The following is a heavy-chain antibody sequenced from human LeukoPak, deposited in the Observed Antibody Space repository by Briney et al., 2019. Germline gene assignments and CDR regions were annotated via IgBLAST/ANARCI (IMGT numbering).Heavy chain of an antibody. Sequence: PGGSLRLSCAASGFTVSSNYMSWVRQAPGKGLEWVSVLYGGGATFYSDSVKGRFTISRDNSKNTLYPQMNCLTAEDTAIYYCARASTIGAAGLFDYWGQGALVTVSS. CDR3: ARASTIGAAGLFDY. V-gene: IGHV3-53*01. J-gene: IGHJ4*02. CDR2: LYGGGAT. CDR1: GFTVSSNY. D-gene: IGHD6-13*01.